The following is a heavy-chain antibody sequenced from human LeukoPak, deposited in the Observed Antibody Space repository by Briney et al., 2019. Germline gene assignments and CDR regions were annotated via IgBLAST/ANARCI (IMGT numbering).Heavy chain of an antibody. CDR1: GCTFTGYY. J-gene: IGHJ4*02. D-gene: IGHD3-10*01. Sequence: ASVTVSCKASGCTFTGYYMHWVRQAPGQGLEWMGWINPNSGGTNYAQKFQGRVTMTRDTSISTAYMELSRLRSDDTAVYYCARDRKRTNYYGSGSYLQDYWGQGTLVTVSS. V-gene: IGHV1-2*02. CDR2: INPNSGGT. CDR3: ARDRKRTNYYGSGSYLQDY.